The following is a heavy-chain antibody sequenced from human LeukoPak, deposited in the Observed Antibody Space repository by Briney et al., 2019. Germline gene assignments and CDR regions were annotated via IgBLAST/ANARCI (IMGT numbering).Heavy chain of an antibody. D-gene: IGHD3-22*01. V-gene: IGHV1-18*01. J-gene: IGHJ4*02. Sequence: GASVKVSCKASGYTFTSYGISWVRQAPGQGLEWMGWISAYNGNTNYAQKLQGRVTMTTDTSTSTAYMELRSLRSDDTAVYYCARQKYYYDSSGYLVWGRGTLVTVSS. CDR1: GYTFTSYG. CDR3: ARQKYYYDSSGYLV. CDR2: ISAYNGNT.